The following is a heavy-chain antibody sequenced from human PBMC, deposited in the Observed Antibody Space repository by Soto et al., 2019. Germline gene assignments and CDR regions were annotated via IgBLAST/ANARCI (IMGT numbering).Heavy chain of an antibody. Sequence: SETLSLTCTVSGGSISSYYWSWIRQPPGKGLEWIGYIYDSGSTYYNPSLKGRVTISLATSKNQFSLKLSSVTAADTAVYYCARDPGPYYYGSGTFHDAFDIWGQGTMVTVSS. V-gene: IGHV4-59*01. CDR3: ARDPGPYYYGSGTFHDAFDI. CDR2: IYDSGST. J-gene: IGHJ3*02. CDR1: GGSISSYY. D-gene: IGHD3-10*01.